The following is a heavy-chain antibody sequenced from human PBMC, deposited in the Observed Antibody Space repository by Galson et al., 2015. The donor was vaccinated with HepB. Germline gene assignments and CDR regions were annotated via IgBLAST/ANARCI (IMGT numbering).Heavy chain of an antibody. J-gene: IGHJ6*02. D-gene: IGHD3-9*01. V-gene: IGHV3-30*02. CDR2: IGNDGSKK. CDR3: AKEGGYANDWPDPYHYYGMDV. CDR1: GFTFSSYG. Sequence: SLRLSCAASGFTFSSYGMHWVRQAPGKGLEWVAFIGNDGSKKYYADFVKGRFTIARDNSKNTLYLQMNSLRVEDTAVYNCAKEGGYANDWPDPYHYYGMDVWGQGTTVTVSS.